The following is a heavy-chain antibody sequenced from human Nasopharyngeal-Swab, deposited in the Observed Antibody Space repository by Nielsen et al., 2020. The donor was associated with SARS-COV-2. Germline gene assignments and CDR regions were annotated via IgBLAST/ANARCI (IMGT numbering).Heavy chain of an antibody. J-gene: IGHJ4*02. D-gene: IGHD1/OR15-1a*01. Sequence: WIRQPPGKGLEWIGYIDNSGTTDHNPSLKSRVTMSVDTSKNQFSLKLTSVTAADTALYYCARERTAPGTLYYFDYWGQGTPVTVSS. CDR3: ARERTAPGTLYYFDY. V-gene: IGHV4-30-4*01. CDR2: IDNSGTT.